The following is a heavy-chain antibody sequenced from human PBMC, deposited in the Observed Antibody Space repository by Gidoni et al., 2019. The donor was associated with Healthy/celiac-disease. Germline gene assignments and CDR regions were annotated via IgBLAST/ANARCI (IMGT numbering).Heavy chain of an antibody. V-gene: IGHV1-2*02. Sequence: QVQLVQSGAEVKKPGASVKVSCKASGYTFTGYYMHWVRQAPGQGLEWMGWINPNSGGTNYAQKFQGRVTMTRDTSISTAYMELSRLRSDDTAVYYCARDGERIAVAGTSPFFDYWGQGTLVTVSS. J-gene: IGHJ4*02. CDR1: GYTFTGYY. CDR2: INPNSGGT. CDR3: ARDGERIAVAGTSPFFDY. D-gene: IGHD6-19*01.